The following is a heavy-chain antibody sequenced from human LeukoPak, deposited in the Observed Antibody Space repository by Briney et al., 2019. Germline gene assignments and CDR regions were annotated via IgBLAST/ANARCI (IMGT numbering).Heavy chain of an antibody. CDR1: GGSFSGYY. CDR2: INHSGST. Sequence: SETLSLTCAVYGGSFSGYYWSWIRQPPGKGLEWIGEINHSGSTNYNPSLKSRVTISVDTSKNQFSLKLSSVTAADTAVYYCARRGSGSYYNPRNWFDPWGQGTLVTVSS. D-gene: IGHD3-10*01. CDR3: ARRGSGSYYNPRNWFDP. V-gene: IGHV4-34*01. J-gene: IGHJ5*02.